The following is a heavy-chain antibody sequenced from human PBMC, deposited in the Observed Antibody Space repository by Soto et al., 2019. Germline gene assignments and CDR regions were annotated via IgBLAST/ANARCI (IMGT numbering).Heavy chain of an antibody. CDR2: ISYDGSNK. J-gene: IGHJ6*03. V-gene: IGHV3-30*18. D-gene: IGHD4-17*01. CDR3: AKDHGDYIYYYYMDV. CDR1: GFTFSSYA. Sequence: PGGSLRLSCAASGFTFSSYAMSWVRQAPGKGLGWVAVISYDGSNKYYADSVKGRFTISRDNSKNTLYLQMNSLRAEDTAVYYCAKDHGDYIYYYYMDVWGKGTTVTVSS.